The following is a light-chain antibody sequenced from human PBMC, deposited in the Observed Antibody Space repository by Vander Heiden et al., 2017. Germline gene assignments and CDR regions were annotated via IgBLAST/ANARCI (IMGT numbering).Light chain of an antibody. CDR1: QSISNN. V-gene: IGKV3-15*01. Sequence: EIVMTQSPATLSVSPGERATLSCRVSQSISNNLAWHQQKPGQAPRLLIYDASTRATGIPARFSGSGSGTEFTLSISSLQSEDFAVYYCQQYINWPLTFGGGTKVEIK. CDR3: QQYINWPLT. J-gene: IGKJ4*01. CDR2: DAS.